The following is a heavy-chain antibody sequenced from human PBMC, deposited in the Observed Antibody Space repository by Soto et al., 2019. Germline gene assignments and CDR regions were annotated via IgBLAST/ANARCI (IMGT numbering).Heavy chain of an antibody. J-gene: IGHJ4*02. CDR1: GYSISSGYY. V-gene: IGHV4-38-2*02. D-gene: IGHD6-13*01. CDR3: ARDGIAAAGNVRKDFDY. Sequence: SETLSLTCTVSGYSISSGYYWGWIRQPPGKGLEWIGSIYHSGSTYYNPSLKSRVTISVDTSKNQFSMRLSSVTAADTAVYYCARDGIAAAGNVRKDFDYWGQGTLVTVSS. CDR2: IYHSGST.